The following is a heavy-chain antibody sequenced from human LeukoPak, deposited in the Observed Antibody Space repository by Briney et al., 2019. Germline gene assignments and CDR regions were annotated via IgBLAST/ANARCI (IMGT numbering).Heavy chain of an antibody. D-gene: IGHD6-25*01. CDR3: ARESSGYYFDY. CDR2: IYSGGST. J-gene: IGHJ4*02. V-gene: IGHV3-53*01. CDR1: GFTVSSNY. Sequence: GGSLRLSCAASGFTVSSNYMNWVRQAPGKGLEWVSVIYSGGSTYYADSVKGRFTISRDSSKNTLYLQMNTLRAEDTAVYYCARESSGYYFDYWGQGTLVIVSS.